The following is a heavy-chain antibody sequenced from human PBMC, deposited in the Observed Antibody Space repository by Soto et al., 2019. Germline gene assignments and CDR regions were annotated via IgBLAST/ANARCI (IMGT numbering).Heavy chain of an antibody. CDR2: IYYSGST. V-gene: IGHV4-61*01. J-gene: IGHJ6*02. CDR3: ARDPDTAMVRGMDV. Sequence: QVQLQESGPGLVKPSETLSLTCTVSGGSVSSGSYYWSWIRQPPGKGLEWIGYIYYSGSTNYNPSVQSRVTISVGTYKNQFSLKLSSGTAADTAVYYCARDPDTAMVRGMDVWGQGTTVTVSS. CDR1: GGSVSSGSYY. D-gene: IGHD5-18*01.